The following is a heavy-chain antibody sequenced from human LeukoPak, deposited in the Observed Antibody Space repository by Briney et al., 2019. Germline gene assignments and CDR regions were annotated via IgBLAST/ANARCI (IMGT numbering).Heavy chain of an antibody. Sequence: SETLSLTCTVSGGSISSSSYYWGWIRQPPGKGLEWIGSIYYSGSTYYNPSLKSRVTISVDTSKNQFSLKLSSVTAADTAVYYCARFGDPNWFDPWGQGTLVTVSS. D-gene: IGHD3-10*01. J-gene: IGHJ5*02. V-gene: IGHV4-39*01. CDR1: GGSISSSSYY. CDR2: IYYSGST. CDR3: ARFGDPNWFDP.